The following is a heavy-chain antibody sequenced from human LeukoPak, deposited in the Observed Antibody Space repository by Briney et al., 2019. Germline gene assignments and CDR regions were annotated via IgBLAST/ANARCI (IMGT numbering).Heavy chain of an antibody. CDR3: ARVAAAAGTVDY. Sequence: PGGSLRLSCAASGFTVSNNYMSWVRQAPGKGLEWVSVIYSGGSTYYADSVKGRFTISRDNSKNTLYLQMNSLRAEDAAVYYCARVAAAAGTVDYWGQGTLVTVSS. D-gene: IGHD6-13*01. V-gene: IGHV3-66*01. CDR1: GFTVSNNY. CDR2: IYSGGST. J-gene: IGHJ4*02.